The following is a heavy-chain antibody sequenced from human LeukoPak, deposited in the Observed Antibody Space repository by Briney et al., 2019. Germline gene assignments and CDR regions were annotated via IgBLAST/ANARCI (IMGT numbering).Heavy chain of an antibody. Sequence: SQTLSLTCTVSGGSISSGSYYWSWIRQPAGKGLEWIGRIYTSGSTNYNPSLKSRVTISVDTSKNQFSLKLSSVTAADTAVYYCARRGYSYGHFDYWGQGTLVTVSS. V-gene: IGHV4-61*02. J-gene: IGHJ4*02. D-gene: IGHD5-18*01. CDR3: ARRGYSYGHFDY. CDR1: GGSISSGSYY. CDR2: IYTSGST.